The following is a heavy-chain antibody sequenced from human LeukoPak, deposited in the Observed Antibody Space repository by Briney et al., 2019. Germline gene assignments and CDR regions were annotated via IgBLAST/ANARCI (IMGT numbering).Heavy chain of an antibody. Sequence: PGGSLRLSCAASGFTFNNAWMSWVRQAPGKGLEWVGRIKSKTDGGTTDYAAPEKGRFTIPRDDSKNTLYLQMNSLKTEDTAVYYCSTGPGYCTNGICYPAYWGQGTLVTVSS. J-gene: IGHJ4*02. CDR1: GFTFNNAW. D-gene: IGHD2-8*01. V-gene: IGHV3-15*01. CDR3: STGPGYCTNGICYPAY. CDR2: IKSKTDGGTT.